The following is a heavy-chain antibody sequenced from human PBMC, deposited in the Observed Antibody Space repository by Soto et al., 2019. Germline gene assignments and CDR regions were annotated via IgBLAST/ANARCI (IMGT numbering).Heavy chain of an antibody. CDR2: IRSKAYGGTT. D-gene: IGHD3-16*02. V-gene: IGHV3-49*03. Sequence: GGSLRLSCTASGFTFGDYAMSWFRQAPGKGLEWVGFIRSKAYGGTTEYAASVKGRFTISRDDSKSIAYLQMNSLKTEDTAVYYCTRDRYGLHLGELSSHMAFDIWGQGTMVTVSS. CDR3: TRDRYGLHLGELSSHMAFDI. CDR1: GFTFGDYA. J-gene: IGHJ3*02.